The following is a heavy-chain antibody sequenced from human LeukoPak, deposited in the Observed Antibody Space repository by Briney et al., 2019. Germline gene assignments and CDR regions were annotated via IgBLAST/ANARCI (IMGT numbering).Heavy chain of an antibody. CDR2: MNPNSGNT. CDR1: GYTFTSYD. D-gene: IGHD5-12*01. CDR3: AMRNGYSGYDPIDAFDI. J-gene: IGHJ3*02. V-gene: IGHV1-8*01. Sequence: ASVKVSCKASGYTFTSYDINWVRQATGQGLEWMGWMNPNSGNTGYAQKFQGRVTMTRNTSISTAYMELSSLRSEDTAVYYCAMRNGYSGYDPIDAFDIWGQGTMVTVSS.